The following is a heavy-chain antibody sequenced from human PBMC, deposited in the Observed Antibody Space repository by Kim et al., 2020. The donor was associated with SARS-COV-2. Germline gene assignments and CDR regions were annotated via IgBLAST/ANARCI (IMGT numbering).Heavy chain of an antibody. D-gene: IGHD5-12*01. CDR3: ATYSRWLQIMYNY. J-gene: IGHJ4*02. Sequence: YAQKFQGIVTMTEDTSTDTAYMELSSLRSEDTAVYYCATYSRWLQIMYNYWGQGTLVTVSS. V-gene: IGHV1-24*01.